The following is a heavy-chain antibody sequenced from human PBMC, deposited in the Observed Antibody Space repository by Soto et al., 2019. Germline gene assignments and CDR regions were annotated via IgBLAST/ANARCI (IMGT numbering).Heavy chain of an antibody. D-gene: IGHD3-22*01. CDR3: ARGWGYDSNDYYYAY. CDR2: IIPIFGTA. CDR1: GGTFSRHA. Sequence: QVQLVQSGAEVRKPGSSVKVSCKASGGTFSRHAISWVRQSPGQGLAWMGGIIPIFGTANHAQKFQGRVRIIADESTSTVYMELSSLRSEDTAMYYCARGWGYDSNDYYYAYWGQGTLVIVSS. V-gene: IGHV1-69*01. J-gene: IGHJ4*02.